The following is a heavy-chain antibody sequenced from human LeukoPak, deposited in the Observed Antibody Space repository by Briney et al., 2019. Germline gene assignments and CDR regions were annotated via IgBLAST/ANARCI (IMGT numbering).Heavy chain of an antibody. D-gene: IGHD3-10*01. CDR1: GFTFSNYG. CDR2: ISASGDNT. V-gene: IGHV3-23*01. CDR3: ARLATMVRGVITPVVY. Sequence: GGSLRLSCAASGFTFSNYGMSWVRQAPGMGLEGVSSISASGDNTYYSDSVKGRFTISRGNSRNTLYLQMNSLRADDTAVYYCARLATMVRGVITPVVYWGPGTLVTVSS. J-gene: IGHJ4*02.